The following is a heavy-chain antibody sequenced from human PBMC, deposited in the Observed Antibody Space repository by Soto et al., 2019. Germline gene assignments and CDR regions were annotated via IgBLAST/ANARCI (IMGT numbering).Heavy chain of an antibody. J-gene: IGHJ6*03. V-gene: IGHV3-15*01. Sequence: GGSLRLSCAASGFTFSNAWMSWVRQAPGKGLEWVGRIKSKTDGGTTDYAAPVKGRFTISRDDSKNTLYLQMNSLKTEDTAVYYCTTAGYSSSWPYYYYMDVWGKGTTVTVS. CDR1: GFTFSNAW. CDR3: TTAGYSSSWPYYYYMDV. D-gene: IGHD6-13*01. CDR2: IKSKTDGGTT.